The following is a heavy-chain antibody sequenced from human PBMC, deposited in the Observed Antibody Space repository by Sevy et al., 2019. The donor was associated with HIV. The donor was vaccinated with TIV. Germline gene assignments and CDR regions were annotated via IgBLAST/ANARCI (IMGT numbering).Heavy chain of an antibody. D-gene: IGHD3-22*01. CDR2: IYPGDSDT. J-gene: IGHJ4*02. Sequence: GESLKISCKASGYSFITYWIGWVPQMPGKGLEWMGLIYPGDSDTRYSPSFQGQVPIPAVKSIDTAYLQWTILKASDTAMYYCARQFVPSSITIDSSVAYWGQGTLVTVSS. CDR3: ARQFVPSSITIDSSVAY. V-gene: IGHV5-51*01. CDR1: GYSFITYW.